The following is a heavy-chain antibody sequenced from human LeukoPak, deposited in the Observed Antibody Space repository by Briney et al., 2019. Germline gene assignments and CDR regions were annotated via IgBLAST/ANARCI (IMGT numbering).Heavy chain of an antibody. CDR1: GYSIRNGYN. D-gene: IGHD3-10*01. CDR3: AKSNGYGLVDI. CDR2: IYQSGST. Sequence: PSETLSLTCTVSGYSIRNGYNWGWIRLSPGKGPEWLGSIYQSGSTYDNPSLKSRVTLSIDTSKNQFSLKLNSVTAADTAVYYCAKSNGYGLVDIWGQGTMVTVSS. V-gene: IGHV4-38-2*02. J-gene: IGHJ3*02.